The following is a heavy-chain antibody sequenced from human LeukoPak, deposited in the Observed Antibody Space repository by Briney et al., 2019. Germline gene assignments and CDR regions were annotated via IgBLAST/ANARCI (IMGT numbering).Heavy chain of an antibody. Sequence: SVKVSCKASGGTFSSYAISWVRQAPGQGLEWMGRIIPTLGIASYAQKFQGRVTITADKSTSTAHMELSSLRSEDTAVYYCATYYYGSDSNWFDPWGQGTLVTVSS. CDR2: IIPTLGIA. J-gene: IGHJ5*02. CDR1: GGTFSSYA. V-gene: IGHV1-69*04. D-gene: IGHD3-10*01. CDR3: ATYYYGSDSNWFDP.